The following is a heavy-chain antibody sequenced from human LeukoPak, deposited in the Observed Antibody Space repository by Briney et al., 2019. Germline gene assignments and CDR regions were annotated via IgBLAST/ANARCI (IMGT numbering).Heavy chain of an antibody. CDR3: ARRLPRYHLLIRAAFDI. CDR1: GGSFSGYY. Sequence: PSETLSLTCAVYGGSFSGYYWTWIRQPPGKGLEWIGEINHTGSTNYNPSLKSRVTISVDTSKNQFSLRLNSVTAAETPLYYRARRLPRYHLLIRAAFDIWGHGTIVTVSS. CDR2: INHTGST. V-gene: IGHV4-34*01. J-gene: IGHJ3*02. D-gene: IGHD3-16*01.